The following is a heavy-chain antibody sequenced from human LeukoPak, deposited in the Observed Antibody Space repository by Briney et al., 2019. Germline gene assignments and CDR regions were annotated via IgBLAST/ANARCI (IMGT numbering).Heavy chain of an antibody. V-gene: IGHV3-23*01. J-gene: IGHJ4*01. D-gene: IGHD6-19*01. Sequence: PGGPLRLSWAASGFTFSNSAMSWVRQAPGKGLEWVSTLSGSGITTYYADSVKGRFTISRDNSKNTLYLQMNSLRAEDTAVYYCAKGIYSSGWSYFDYWGHGTLVTVSS. CDR1: GFTFSNSA. CDR3: AKGIYSSGWSYFDY. CDR2: LSGSGITT.